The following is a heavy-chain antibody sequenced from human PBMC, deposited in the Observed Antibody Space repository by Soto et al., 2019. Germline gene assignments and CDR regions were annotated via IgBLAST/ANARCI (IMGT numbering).Heavy chain of an antibody. Sequence: PGGSLRLSCAASGFTFDDYAIHWVRQAPGKGLEWVSGISWNSGSLGYADSVKGRFTISRDNAKNSLYLQMNSLRAEDTALYYCAKDISPTLHCSSTSCYLDYWGQGTLVTVSS. CDR1: GFTFDDYA. CDR3: AKDISPTLHCSSTSCYLDY. V-gene: IGHV3-9*01. D-gene: IGHD2-2*01. J-gene: IGHJ4*02. CDR2: ISWNSGSL.